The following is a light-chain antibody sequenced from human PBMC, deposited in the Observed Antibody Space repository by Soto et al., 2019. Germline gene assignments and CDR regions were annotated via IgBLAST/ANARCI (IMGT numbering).Light chain of an antibody. CDR3: QQYGDSPVT. J-gene: IGKJ1*01. CDR2: DAS. V-gene: IGKV3-20*01. CDR1: QSVNSY. Sequence: EIVMTQSPGTLSLSPGERATLSCRASQSVNSYLAWYQQKPGQAPRLLISDASDRATGIPDRFSGSGSGTDFTLTISRLVPEDFAVYYCQQYGDSPVTFGQGTRWISN.